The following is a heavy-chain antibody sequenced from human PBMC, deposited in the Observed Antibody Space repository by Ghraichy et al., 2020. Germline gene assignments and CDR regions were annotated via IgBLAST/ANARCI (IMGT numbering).Heavy chain of an antibody. J-gene: IGHJ6*02. CDR1: GGSISTYY. Sequence: SQTLSLTCTVSGGSISTYYWSWIRQPPGKGLEWIGYIYYSGSTNYNPSLKSRVTISVDTSKNQFSLKLNSVTAADTAVYYCARDRDMAVSGDYYYYGMDVRGQGTTVTVSS. CDR3: ARDRDMAVSGDYYYYGMDV. D-gene: IGHD6-19*01. CDR2: IYYSGST. V-gene: IGHV4-59*01.